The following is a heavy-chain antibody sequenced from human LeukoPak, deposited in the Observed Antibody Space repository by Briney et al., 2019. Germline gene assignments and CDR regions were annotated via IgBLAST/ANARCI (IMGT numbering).Heavy chain of an antibody. Sequence: PSETLSLTCTISGGSISSGSYYWSWIRQPAGKGLEWIGRIYTSGSTNYNPSLKSRVTISVDTSKNQFSLKLSSVTAADTAVYYCARASIFGSYYYYYYMDVWGKGTTVTVSS. V-gene: IGHV4-61*02. CDR1: GGSISSGSYY. CDR2: IYTSGST. CDR3: ARASIFGSYYYYYYMDV. J-gene: IGHJ6*03. D-gene: IGHD3-3*01.